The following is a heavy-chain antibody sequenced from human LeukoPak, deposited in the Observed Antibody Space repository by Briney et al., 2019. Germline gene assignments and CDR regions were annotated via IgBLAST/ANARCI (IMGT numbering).Heavy chain of an antibody. Sequence: GGSLRLSCAASGFTFSSYWMHWVRQDPGRGLVWVSYINGDGSTTDYADSVKGRFTISRDNAKNTPYLQVNSLRAEDTAVYYCARGSSGGTFGYRGQGTLVTVSS. CDR1: GFTFSSYW. V-gene: IGHV3-74*01. J-gene: IGHJ4*02. CDR2: INGDGSTT. CDR3: ARGSSGGTFGY. D-gene: IGHD3-3*02.